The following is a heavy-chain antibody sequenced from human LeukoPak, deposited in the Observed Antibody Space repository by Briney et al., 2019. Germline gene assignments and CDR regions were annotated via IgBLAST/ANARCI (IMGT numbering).Heavy chain of an antibody. Sequence: GGSLRLSCAASGFTFSDYYMSWIRQAPGKGLEWVSYISSSGSTIYYADSVKGRFTISRDNSKNTLYLQMNSLRAEDTAVYYCAKSVDIVATTGMDVWGKGTTVTVSS. CDR2: ISSSGSTI. CDR1: GFTFSDYY. D-gene: IGHD5-12*01. CDR3: AKSVDIVATTGMDV. V-gene: IGHV3-11*01. J-gene: IGHJ6*03.